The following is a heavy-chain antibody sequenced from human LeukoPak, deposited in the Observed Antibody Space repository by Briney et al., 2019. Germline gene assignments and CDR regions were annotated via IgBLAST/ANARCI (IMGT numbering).Heavy chain of an antibody. J-gene: IGHJ5*02. CDR3: ARGSGWNSFDP. CDR1: GGSINSDLYY. V-gene: IGHV4-61*02. CDR2: IYTNGWT. D-gene: IGHD6-19*01. Sequence: PSQTLSLTCTISGGSINSDLYYWAWIRQPVGKRLEWIGRIYTNGWTDYNPSLKSRVTISVDTSKNQFSLKLSFVTAADTAFYYCARGSGWNSFDPWGQGTLVTVSS.